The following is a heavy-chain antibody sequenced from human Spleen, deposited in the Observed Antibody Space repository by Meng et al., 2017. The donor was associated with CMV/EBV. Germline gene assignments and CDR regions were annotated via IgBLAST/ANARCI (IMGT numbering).Heavy chain of an antibody. Sequence: GESLKISCAASGFTFSSFWMHWVRQAPGKGLEWVANIKQDGSEKYYVDSVKGRFTISRDNSKNTLYLQMNSLRAEDTAVYYCAKDNWNYRSYFDYWGQGTLVTVSS. CDR1: GFTFSSFW. D-gene: IGHD1-7*01. CDR3: AKDNWNYRSYFDY. J-gene: IGHJ4*02. V-gene: IGHV3-7*01. CDR2: IKQDGSEK.